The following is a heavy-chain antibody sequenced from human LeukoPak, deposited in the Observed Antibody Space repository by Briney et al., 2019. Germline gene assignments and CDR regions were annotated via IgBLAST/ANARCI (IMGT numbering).Heavy chain of an antibody. CDR1: GGSISSYY. CDR3: AGSMITFGGVIVNDY. Sequence: SETLSLTCTVSGGSISSYYWSLIRQPAGKGLEWIGRIYTSGSTNYNPSLKSRVTMSVDTSKNQFSLKLSSVTAADTAVYYCAGSMITFGGVIVNDYWGQGTLVTVSS. V-gene: IGHV4-4*07. D-gene: IGHD3-16*02. CDR2: IYTSGST. J-gene: IGHJ4*02.